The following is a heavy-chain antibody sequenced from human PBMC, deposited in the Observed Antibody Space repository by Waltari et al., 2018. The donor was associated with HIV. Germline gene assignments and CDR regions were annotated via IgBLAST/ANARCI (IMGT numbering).Heavy chain of an antibody. CDR3: VRGGQWLNWFGP. CDR2: TDYRARWYN. Sequence: QGQLQQSGPGLVKPSQTLSLTCVISGDSVSSTSAAWNWIRQSPSRGLEWLGRTDYRARWYNEEAVCVKSRRTITQGTSKNQFSLQLKSVTPEDTAVYYCVRGGQWLNWFGPWGPGTLVTGSS. CDR1: GDSVSSTSAA. D-gene: IGHD6-19*01. J-gene: IGHJ5*02. V-gene: IGHV6-1*01.